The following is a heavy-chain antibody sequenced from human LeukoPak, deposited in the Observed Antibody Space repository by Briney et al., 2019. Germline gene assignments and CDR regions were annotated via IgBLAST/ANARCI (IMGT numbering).Heavy chain of an antibody. CDR1: GFTFSSYE. CDR2: ISSSGSTI. CDR3: ALLIVVVTATLDDAFDI. Sequence: GGSLRLSCAAPGFTFSSYEMNWVRQAPGKGLEWVSYISSSGSTIYYAESVKGRFTISRDNAKNSLYLQMNSLRAEDTAFYYCALLIVVVTATLDDAFDIWGQGTMVTVSS. D-gene: IGHD2-21*02. J-gene: IGHJ3*02. V-gene: IGHV3-48*03.